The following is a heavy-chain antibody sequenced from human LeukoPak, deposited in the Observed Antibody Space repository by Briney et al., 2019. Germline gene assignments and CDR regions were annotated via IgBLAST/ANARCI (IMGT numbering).Heavy chain of an antibody. Sequence: GGSLRLSCAASGFTFSSYSMNWVRQAPGKGLEWVSSISSSSSYIYYADSVKGRFTISRDNAKNSLYLQMNGLRAEDTAVYYCARGPSSQFRTDYWGQGTLVTVSS. CDR2: ISSSSSYI. J-gene: IGHJ4*02. CDR3: ARGPSSQFRTDY. CDR1: GFTFSSYS. V-gene: IGHV3-21*01. D-gene: IGHD2-2*01.